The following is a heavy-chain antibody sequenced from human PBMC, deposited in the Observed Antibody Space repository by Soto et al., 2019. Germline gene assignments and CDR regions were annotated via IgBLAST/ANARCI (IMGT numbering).Heavy chain of an antibody. V-gene: IGHV4-34*01. J-gene: IGHJ6*02. CDR2: INHSGST. CDR1: GGSFSDYF. Sequence: PSETLSLTCAVYGGSFSDYFWTWIRQPPGKGLEWIGEINHSGSTNFNPSLKSRVAISADTSRNQFSLRVTSVTAADTAVYYCARGGPDIIVPTGRYYYGLDVWGQGTTVTVSS. CDR3: ARGGPDIIVPTGRYYYGLDV. D-gene: IGHD3-10*01.